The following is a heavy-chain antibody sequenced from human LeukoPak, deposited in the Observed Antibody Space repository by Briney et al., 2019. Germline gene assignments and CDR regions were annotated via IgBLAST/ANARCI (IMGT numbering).Heavy chain of an antibody. J-gene: IGHJ4*02. CDR3: AKGYCSTTRCYLNPFDY. Sequence: TGGSLRLSCAASGFTFSSHAMSWVRQAPGKGLEWVSGISGSGGSTYYADSVKGRFTISRDNSKNTLHLQMNSLRAADTAVFYCAKGYCSTTRCYLNPFDYWGQGTLVAVSS. CDR1: GFTFSSHA. CDR2: ISGSGGST. V-gene: IGHV3-23*01. D-gene: IGHD2-2*01.